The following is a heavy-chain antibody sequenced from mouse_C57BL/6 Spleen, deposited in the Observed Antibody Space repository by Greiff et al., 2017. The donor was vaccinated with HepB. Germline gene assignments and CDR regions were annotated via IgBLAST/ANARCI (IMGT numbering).Heavy chain of an antibody. D-gene: IGHD3-2*02. CDR1: GYTFTSYG. V-gene: IGHV1-81*01. J-gene: IGHJ2*01. CDR3: ARFRLDSSGSFDY. CDR2: IYPRSGNT. Sequence: VKLVESGAELARPGASVKLSCKASGYTFTSYGISWVKQRTGQGLEWIGEIYPRSGNTYYNEKFKGKATLTADKSSSTAYMELRSLTSEDSAVYFCARFRLDSSGSFDYWGQGTTLTVSS.